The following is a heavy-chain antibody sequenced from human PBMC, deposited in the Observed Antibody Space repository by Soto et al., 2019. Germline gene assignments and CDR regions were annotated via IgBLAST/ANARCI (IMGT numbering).Heavy chain of an antibody. CDR2: ISYDGSSE. Sequence: QVQLVESGGGVGQPGRSLRLSCAASGFTFRTYAMHWVRQAPGKGLVWVAVISYDGSSEYYADSVKGRFTVSRDNPKNTLYLQMNSLRADDTAVYYCATGSTVTTKKANDNWGQGTLVTVSS. CDR1: GFTFRTYA. V-gene: IGHV3-30-3*01. D-gene: IGHD4-17*01. J-gene: IGHJ4*02. CDR3: ATGSTVTTKKANDN.